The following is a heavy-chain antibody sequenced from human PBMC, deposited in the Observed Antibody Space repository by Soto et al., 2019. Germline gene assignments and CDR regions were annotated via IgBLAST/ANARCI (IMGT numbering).Heavy chain of an antibody. CDR1: GYMFNTYG. V-gene: IGHV1-18*01. CDR2: ISVYNGNI. D-gene: IGHD3-10*01. Sequence: QVQLLQSGAEVKKPGASVKVSCKASGYMFNTYGITWVRQAPGQGLEWMGWISVYNGNIDYAQKFEGRVTMTTDTSTSTAYMELKSLTSDDTAVYYCARTYGSGDYFLPFEYWGQETPVSVSS. CDR3: ARTYGSGDYFLPFEY. J-gene: IGHJ4*02.